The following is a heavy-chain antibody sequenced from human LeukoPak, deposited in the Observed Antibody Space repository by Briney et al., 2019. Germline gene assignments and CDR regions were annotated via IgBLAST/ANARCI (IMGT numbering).Heavy chain of an antibody. J-gene: IGHJ4*02. CDR2: TTNRPNAHTT. CDR3: GRDTSTAIYY. V-gene: IGHV3-72*01. CDR1: GFTFTNHY. Sequence: PGGSLRLSCAASGFTFTNHYMDWVRQAPGMGLEWIARTTNRPNAHTTSYAASVRGRFTVSRDDSNNLLHLQMSSLKSDATAVYYCGRDTSTAIYYWGRGTLVTVSS. D-gene: IGHD5-18*01.